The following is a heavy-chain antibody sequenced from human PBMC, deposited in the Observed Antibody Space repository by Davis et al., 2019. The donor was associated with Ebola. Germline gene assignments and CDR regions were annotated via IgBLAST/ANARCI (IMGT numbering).Heavy chain of an antibody. D-gene: IGHD6-6*01. J-gene: IGHJ6*02. V-gene: IGHV4-34*01. CDR3: AREARQYYYYGMDV. CDR1: GGSFSGYY. Sequence: SETLSLTCAVYGGSFSGYYWSWIRQPPGKGLEWIGEINHSGSTNYNPSLKSRVTISVDTSKNQFSLKLSSVTAADTAVYYCAREARQYYYYGMDVWGQGTTVTVSS. CDR2: INHSGST.